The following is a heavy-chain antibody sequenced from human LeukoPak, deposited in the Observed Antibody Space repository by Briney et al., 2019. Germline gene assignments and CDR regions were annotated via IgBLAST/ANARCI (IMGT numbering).Heavy chain of an antibody. Sequence: GGSLRLSCAASGFTFSSYSMNWVRQAPGKGLEWVSSISSSSSYIYYADSLKGRFTISRDNAKNSLYLQMNSLRAEDTAVYYCVREAYDDFWSGSWRYYYYMDVWGKGITVTVSS. CDR1: GFTFSSYS. CDR3: VREAYDDFWSGSWRYYYYMDV. D-gene: IGHD3-3*01. J-gene: IGHJ6*03. CDR2: ISSSSSYI. V-gene: IGHV3-21*01.